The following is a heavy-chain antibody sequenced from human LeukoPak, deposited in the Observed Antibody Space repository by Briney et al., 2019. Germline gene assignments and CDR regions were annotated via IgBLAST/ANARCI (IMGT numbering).Heavy chain of an antibody. J-gene: IGHJ4*02. CDR3: AKQPREYYFDY. Sequence: GGSLRLSCAASGFTVSSDYMSWVRQAPGKGLEWVSAISGSGGSTYYADSVKGRFTISRDNSKNTLYLQMNSLRAEDTAVYYCAKQPREYYFDYWGQGTLVTVSS. V-gene: IGHV3-23*01. CDR1: GFTVSSDY. CDR2: ISGSGGST.